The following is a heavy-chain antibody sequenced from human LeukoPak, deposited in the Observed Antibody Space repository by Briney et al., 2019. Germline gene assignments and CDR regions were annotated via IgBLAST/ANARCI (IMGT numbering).Heavy chain of an antibody. CDR2: ISGSGGST. V-gene: IGHV3-23*01. CDR1: GFTFSSYA. J-gene: IGHJ4*02. D-gene: IGHD2-21*01. Sequence: GGSLRLSCAASGFTFSSYAMSWVRQAPGKGPEWVSAISGSGGSTYYADSVKGRFTISRDNSKNTLYLQMNSLRAEDTAVYYCAKFLPTHIVVANYYFDYWGQGTLVTVSS. CDR3: AKFLPTHIVVANYYFDY.